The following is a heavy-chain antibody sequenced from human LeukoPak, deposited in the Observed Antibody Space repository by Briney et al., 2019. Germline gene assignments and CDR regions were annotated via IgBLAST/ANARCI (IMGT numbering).Heavy chain of an antibody. V-gene: IGHV3-30*04. CDR3: ARDTGDGCTPPNYYYYMDV. Sequence: PGGSLRLSCAASGFTFSSYAMHWVRQAPGKGLEWVAVISYDGSNKYYADSVKGRFTISRDNSKNTLYLQMNSLRPEDTAVYYCARDTGDGCTPPNYYYYMDVWGKGTTVTVSS. CDR1: GFTFSSYA. J-gene: IGHJ6*03. D-gene: IGHD5-24*01. CDR2: ISYDGSNK.